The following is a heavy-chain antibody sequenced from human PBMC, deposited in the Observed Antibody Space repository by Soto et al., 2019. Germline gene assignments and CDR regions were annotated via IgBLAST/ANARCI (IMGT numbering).Heavy chain of an antibody. CDR2: TYYRSKWYN. D-gene: IGHD6-13*01. V-gene: IGHV6-1*01. Sequence: SQTLSLTCAISGDSVSSNSAAWNWIRQSPSRGLEWLGRTYYRSKWYNDYAVSVKSRITINPDTSKNQLSLQLNSVTPEDTAVYYCARSSIAAVLAAGAAGTDFDYWGQGTLVTVSS. CDR1: GDSVSSNSAA. CDR3: ARSSIAAVLAAGAAGTDFDY. J-gene: IGHJ4*02.